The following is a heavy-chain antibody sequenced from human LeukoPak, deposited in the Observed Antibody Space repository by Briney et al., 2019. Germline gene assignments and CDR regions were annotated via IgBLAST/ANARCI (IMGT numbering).Heavy chain of an antibody. J-gene: IGHJ4*02. CDR3: ASSSSWAHNPFDY. V-gene: IGHV4-4*07. CDR1: GGSISSYY. D-gene: IGHD6-13*01. CDR2: IYTSGST. Sequence: SETLSLTCTVSGGSISSYYLSWIRQPAGKGLEWIGRIYTSGSTNYNPSLKSRVTMSVDTSKNQFSLKLSSVTAADTAVYYCASSSSWAHNPFDYWGQGTLVTVSS.